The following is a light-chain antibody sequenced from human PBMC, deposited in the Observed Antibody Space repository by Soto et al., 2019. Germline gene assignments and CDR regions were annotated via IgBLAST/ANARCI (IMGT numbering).Light chain of an antibody. V-gene: IGLV2-14*01. J-gene: IGLJ1*01. Sequence: NPPASARVPPGPSITISCTGTSSDVGGFDYVSWYQQRPGKAPKLLIYEVNRRPSGVSNRFYGSKSGNAASLTISGLQTEDEADYYCCSYIGHYIYVFGTGTKGTVL. CDR3: CSYIGHYIYV. CDR2: EVN. CDR1: SSDVGGFDY.